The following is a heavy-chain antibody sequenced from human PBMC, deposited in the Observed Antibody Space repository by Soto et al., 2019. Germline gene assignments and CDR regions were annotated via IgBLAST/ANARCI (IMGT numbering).Heavy chain of an antibody. CDR3: AXETYYYDSSGYYGGMDV. Sequence: PGGSLRLSCAASGFTFSSYGMHWVRKAPGKGLEWVAVIWYDGSNKYYADSVKGRFTISRDNSKNTLYLQMNSLRAEDTAVYYCAXETYYYDSSGYYGGMDVWGQGTTVTVSS. D-gene: IGHD3-22*01. J-gene: IGHJ6*02. CDR1: GFTFSSYG. V-gene: IGHV3-33*01. CDR2: IWYDGSNK.